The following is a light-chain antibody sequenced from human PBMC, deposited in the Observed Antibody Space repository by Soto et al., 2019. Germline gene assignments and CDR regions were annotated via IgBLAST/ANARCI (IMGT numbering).Light chain of an antibody. CDR2: LGS. CDR1: QSLLHSNGYNY. Sequence: DIVMTQSPLSLPVTPGEPASISCRSSQSLLHSNGYNYLDWYLQKPGQSPQLLIYLGSNRASGAPDRSSGSGSGTDFTMKIRRVEAEDVGVYYCMQALQTPPTFGQGTKGEIK. J-gene: IGKJ1*01. V-gene: IGKV2-28*01. CDR3: MQALQTPPT.